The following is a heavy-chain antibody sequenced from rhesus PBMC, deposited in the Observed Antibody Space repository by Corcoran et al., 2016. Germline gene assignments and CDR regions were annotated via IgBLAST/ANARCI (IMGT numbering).Heavy chain of an antibody. J-gene: IGHJ4*01. V-gene: IGHV4-106*01. Sequence: VQLQESVPGLVKPSEPLSLPCAGSGGSISDSDYWCWLRQPPGKGLAWIGYIYGIGGSTYYNPSLKSRVTISIDTSKTQFSLKLSSVTAADTAVYYCASPAGGSGWEYFDYWGQGVLVTVSS. D-gene: IGHD6-31*01. CDR2: IYGIGGST. CDR3: ASPAGGSGWEYFDY. CDR1: GGSISDSDY.